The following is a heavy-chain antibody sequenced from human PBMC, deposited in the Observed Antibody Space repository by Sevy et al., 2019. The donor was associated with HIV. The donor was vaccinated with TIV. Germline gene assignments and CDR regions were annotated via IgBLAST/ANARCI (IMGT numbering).Heavy chain of an antibody. CDR3: ARRAQGAMGVLDY. CDR2: INPNSGGT. Sequence: ASVKVSCKASGYTFTGYYMHWVRQAPGQGLEWMGWINPNSGGTNYAQKFQGRVTMTRDTSISTAYMELSRLRSDDTAVYYCARRAQGAMGVLDYWGQGTLVTVSS. J-gene: IGHJ4*02. D-gene: IGHD3-16*01. CDR1: GYTFTGYY. V-gene: IGHV1-2*02.